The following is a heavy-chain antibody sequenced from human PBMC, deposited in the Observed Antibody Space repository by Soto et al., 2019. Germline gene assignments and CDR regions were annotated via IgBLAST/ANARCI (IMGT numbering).Heavy chain of an antibody. Sequence: QVQLVQSGAEVKKPGSSVRVSCKASGGTFRNYAISWVRQAPGQGLEWIGGISPIFGAADYAQKFQGRITIIADDSTSTSYMELRSLRSDDTAVYYCARSDYCGGDCYAFLDYWGQGTLV. V-gene: IGHV1-69*12. CDR2: ISPIFGAA. D-gene: IGHD2-21*02. J-gene: IGHJ4*02. CDR3: ARSDYCGGDCYAFLDY. CDR1: GGTFRNYA.